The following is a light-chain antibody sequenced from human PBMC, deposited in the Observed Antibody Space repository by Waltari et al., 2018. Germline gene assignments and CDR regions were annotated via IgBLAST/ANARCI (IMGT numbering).Light chain of an antibody. CDR1: QSVNNH. V-gene: IGKV3-20*01. J-gene: IGKJ2*01. CDR3: QKYNNSPHT. Sequence: VILTQSPATLSLSPGERATLSCRASQSVNNHLAWYQQKPGQAPRLLIFGASSRATVIPDRFSGSGSGADFTLTSSSLEPEDFAVYYCQKYNNSPHTFGQGTKVEIK. CDR2: GAS.